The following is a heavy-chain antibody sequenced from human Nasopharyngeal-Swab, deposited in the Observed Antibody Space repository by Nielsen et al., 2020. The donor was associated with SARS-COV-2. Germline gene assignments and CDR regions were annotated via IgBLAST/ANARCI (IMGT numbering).Heavy chain of an antibody. D-gene: IGHD1-26*01. CDR3: AKVKSGTSYDAFDI. CDR2: IYSGGST. V-gene: IGHV3-53*01. J-gene: IGHJ3*02. CDR1: GFTVSSNY. Sequence: GGSLRLSCAASGFTVSSNYMSWVRQAPGKGLERVSVIYSGGSTYYADSVKGRFTISRDSSKNTLYLQMNSLRAEDTALYYCAKVKSGTSYDAFDIWGQGTMVTVSS.